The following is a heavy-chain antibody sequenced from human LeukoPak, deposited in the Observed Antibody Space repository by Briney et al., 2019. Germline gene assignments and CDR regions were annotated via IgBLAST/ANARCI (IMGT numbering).Heavy chain of an antibody. Sequence: GGSLRLSCAASGFTFDSYAMNWVRQAPGKGLESVSAISGSGGSTYYADSVKGRFTISRDNSKNTLYLQMNSLRAEDTAVYYCAKGTGSYYAGFDYWGQGTLVTVSS. V-gene: IGHV3-23*01. CDR3: AKGTGSYYAGFDY. J-gene: IGHJ4*02. CDR2: ISGSGGST. CDR1: GFTFDSYA. D-gene: IGHD1-26*01.